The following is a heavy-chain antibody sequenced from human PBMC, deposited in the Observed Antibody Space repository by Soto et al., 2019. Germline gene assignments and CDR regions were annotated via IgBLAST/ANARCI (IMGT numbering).Heavy chain of an antibody. D-gene: IGHD3-22*01. CDR3: ARDASKLFRYYYDSSGPYYFDS. CDR1: GFTFSSYS. J-gene: IGHJ4*02. Sequence: GGSLRLSCAASGFTFSSYSMNWVRQAPGKGLEWVSSISSSSSYIYYADSVKGRFTISRDNAKNSLYQQMNSLRAEDTAVYYCARDASKLFRYYYDSSGPYYFDSWGQGTLVTVSS. CDR2: ISSSSSYI. V-gene: IGHV3-21*01.